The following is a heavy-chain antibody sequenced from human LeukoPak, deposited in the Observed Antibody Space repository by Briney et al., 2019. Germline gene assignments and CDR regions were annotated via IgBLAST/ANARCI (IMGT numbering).Heavy chain of an antibody. Sequence: GGSLRLSCAASGFTFSSYAMSWVRQAPGKGLEWVSAISGSGGSTYYADSVKGRFTISRDNSKNTLYLQMNSLRAEDTAVYYCAKALIVVVVAAPLLSWFDPWGQGTLVTVSS. CDR3: AKALIVVVVAAPLLSWFDP. CDR1: GFTFSSYA. V-gene: IGHV3-23*01. CDR2: ISGSGGST. D-gene: IGHD2-15*01. J-gene: IGHJ5*02.